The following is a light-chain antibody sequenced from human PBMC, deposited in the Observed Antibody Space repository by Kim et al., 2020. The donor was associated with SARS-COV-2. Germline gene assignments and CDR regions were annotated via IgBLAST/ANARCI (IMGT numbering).Light chain of an antibody. CDR2: NKN. J-gene: IGLJ2*01. CDR1: SSNIRSYS. CDR3: ASWDDNLNGPT. V-gene: IGLV1-44*01. Sequence: QSVLTQPPSASGAPGQRIIISCSGSSSNIRSYSVNWYQQLPGTAPKLLIYNKNRRPSGVSDRFSGSQSGTSASLAISGLQSEDEADYYCASWDDNLNGPTFGGGTKVTVL.